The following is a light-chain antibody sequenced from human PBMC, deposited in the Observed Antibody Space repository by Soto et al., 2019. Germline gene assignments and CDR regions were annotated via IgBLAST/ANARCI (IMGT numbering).Light chain of an antibody. J-gene: IGKJ4*01. Sequence: TQSPGTLSLSPGERATLSCRASQNVRNNYIGWYQQKPGQAPRLLIYGASIRATGIPDRFSGSGSGTEFNLTISSLQSEDFGVYYCQQYNNWPRATFGGGTKVDI. V-gene: IGKV3D-15*01. CDR1: QNVRNN. CDR2: GAS. CDR3: QQYNNWPRAT.